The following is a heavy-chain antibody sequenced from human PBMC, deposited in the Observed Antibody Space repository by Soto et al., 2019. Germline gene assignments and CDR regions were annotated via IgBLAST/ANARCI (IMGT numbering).Heavy chain of an antibody. CDR2: IYYSGST. Sequence: SETLSLTCTVSGGSISSGGYYWSWIRQHPGKGLEWIGYIYYSGSTYYNPSLKSRVTISVDTSKNQFSLKLSSVTAADTAVYYCARGEVLRYFDWLLLPWFDPWGQGTLVTVSS. CDR3: ARGEVLRYFDWLLLPWFDP. CDR1: GGSISSGGYY. D-gene: IGHD3-9*01. V-gene: IGHV4-31*03. J-gene: IGHJ5*02.